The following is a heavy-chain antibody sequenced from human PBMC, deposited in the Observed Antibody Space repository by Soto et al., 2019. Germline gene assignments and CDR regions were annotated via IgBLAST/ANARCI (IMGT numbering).Heavy chain of an antibody. Sequence: TGGSLRLSCAASGFSFSSYAMHWVRQAPGKGLEWVALISYDGSNEYYADSVKGRFTISRDNSKNTLYLQMNSLRAEDTAVYYCARDYSMVVVVPGYWGQGTLVTVSS. CDR2: ISYDGSNE. D-gene: IGHD3-22*01. CDR1: GFSFSSYA. V-gene: IGHV3-30*03. CDR3: ARDYSMVVVVPGY. J-gene: IGHJ4*02.